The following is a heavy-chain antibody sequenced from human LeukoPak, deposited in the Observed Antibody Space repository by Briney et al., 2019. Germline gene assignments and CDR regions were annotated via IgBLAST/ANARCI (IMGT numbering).Heavy chain of an antibody. J-gene: IGHJ4*02. V-gene: IGHV4-59*12. D-gene: IGHD3-22*01. CDR3: ARDLYYDTSGYIFDY. Sequence: SETLSLTCTVSGGSISSYYWSWIRQLPGKGLEWIGSIYYSGSTNYNPSLKSRVTISVDTSKNQFSLKLSSVTAADTAVYYCARDLYYDTSGYIFDYWGQGTLVTVSS. CDR2: IYYSGST. CDR1: GGSISSYY.